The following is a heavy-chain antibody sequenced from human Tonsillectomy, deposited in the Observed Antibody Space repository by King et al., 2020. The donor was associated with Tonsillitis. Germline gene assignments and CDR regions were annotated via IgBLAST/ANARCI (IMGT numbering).Heavy chain of an antibody. D-gene: IGHD2-2*01. CDR1: GGSISSYF. V-gene: IGHV4-59*01. CDR3: ARDLGDCSSTSCPII. J-gene: IGHJ4*02. Sequence: VQLQESGPGLVKPSKTLSLTCTVSGGSISSYFWNWIRQPPGKGLEWIGYIHYSGSTNYNPSVKNRVTISVDTSKNQLSLKLNSVTAADTAVYYCARDLGDCSSTSCPIIWGQGTLVTVSS. CDR2: IHYSGST.